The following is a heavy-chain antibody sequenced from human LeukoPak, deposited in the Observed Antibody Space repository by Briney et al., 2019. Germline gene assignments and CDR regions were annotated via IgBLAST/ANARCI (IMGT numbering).Heavy chain of an antibody. CDR1: GGTFSSYA. Sequence: SVTVFCRASGGTFSSYAISWVRQAPGQGLEWMGGIIPIFGTANYAQKFQGRVTITADKSTSTAYMELSSVRSEDTAVYYCARSGTGAPLDYWGQGTLVTVSS. CDR3: ARSGTGAPLDY. CDR2: IIPIFGTA. V-gene: IGHV1-69*06. D-gene: IGHD6-13*01. J-gene: IGHJ4*02.